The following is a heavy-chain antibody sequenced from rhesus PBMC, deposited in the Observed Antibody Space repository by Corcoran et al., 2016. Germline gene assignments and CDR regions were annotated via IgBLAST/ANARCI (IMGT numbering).Heavy chain of an antibody. V-gene: IGHV4-80*01. CDR1: GASLSTYG. J-gene: IGHJ6*01. CDR3: ARADGGLDS. Sequence: QVQLQESGPGLVKPSETLSLTCAVPGASLSTYGWSWIRQPPGKGLGWIGEFNGNHGSTYYNPSLKSRVTISKDASKNQFSLKLSSVTAADTAVYYCARADGGLDSWGQGVVVTVSS. CDR2: FNGNHGST.